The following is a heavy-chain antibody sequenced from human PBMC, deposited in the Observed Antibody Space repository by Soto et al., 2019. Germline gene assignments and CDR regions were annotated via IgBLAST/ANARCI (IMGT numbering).Heavy chain of an antibody. CDR2: INPNSGGT. D-gene: IGHD6-19*01. Sequence: QVQLVQSGAEVKKPGASVKVSCKASGYTFTGYYMHWVRQAPGQGLEWMGWINPNSGGTNYAQKFQGWVTMTRDTSISTAYMELSRLRSDDTAVYYCASEITPGYSSGWYGLGDYWGQGTLVTVSS. J-gene: IGHJ4*02. CDR3: ASEITPGYSSGWYGLGDY. CDR1: GYTFTGYY. V-gene: IGHV1-2*04.